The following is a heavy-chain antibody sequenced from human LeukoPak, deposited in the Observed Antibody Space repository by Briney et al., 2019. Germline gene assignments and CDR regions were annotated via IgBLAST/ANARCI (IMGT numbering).Heavy chain of an antibody. CDR1: GGSISSGDYY. V-gene: IGHV4-30-4*08. CDR3: ARDGHLRNYYYMDV. Sequence: KPSQTLSFTCTVSGGSISSGDYYWGWIRQPPGKGLEWIGYIYYSGSTYYNPSLKSRVTISVDTSKNQFSLKLSSVTAADTAVYYCARDGHLRNYYYMDVWGKGTTVTVSS. CDR2: IYYSGST. J-gene: IGHJ6*03. D-gene: IGHD4-17*01.